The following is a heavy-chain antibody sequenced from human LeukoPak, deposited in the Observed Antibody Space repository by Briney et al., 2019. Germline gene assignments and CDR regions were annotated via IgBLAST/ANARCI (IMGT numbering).Heavy chain of an antibody. J-gene: IGHJ4*02. D-gene: IGHD4-17*01. CDR1: GFTFSNAW. CDR3: TTSGYGDYYFDY. V-gene: IGHV3-15*01. CDR2: IKSKTDGGTT. Sequence: GGSLRLSCAASGFTFSNAWMSWARQAPGKGLEWVGRIKSKTDGGTTDYAAPVKGRFTISRDDSKNTLYLQMNSLKTEDTAVYYCTTSGYGDYYFDYWGQGTLVTVSS.